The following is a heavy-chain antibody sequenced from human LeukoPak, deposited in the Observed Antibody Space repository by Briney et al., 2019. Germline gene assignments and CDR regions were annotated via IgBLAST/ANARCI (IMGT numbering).Heavy chain of an antibody. J-gene: IGHJ4*02. Sequence: PGGSLRLSCAASGFTFSDYYMNWVRQAPGKGLEWVSSISSSSSYIYYADSVKGRFTISRDNAKNSLYLQMNSLRAEDTAVYYCARDYLGGYSGYEPDYWGQGTLVTVSS. CDR2: ISSSSSYI. CDR1: GFTFSDYY. D-gene: IGHD5-12*01. CDR3: ARDYLGGYSGYEPDY. V-gene: IGHV3-21*01.